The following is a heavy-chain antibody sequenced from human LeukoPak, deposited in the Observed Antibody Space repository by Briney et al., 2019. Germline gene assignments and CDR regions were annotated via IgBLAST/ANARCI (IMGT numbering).Heavy chain of an antibody. J-gene: IGHJ4*02. Sequence: GGSLRLSCAASGFTFSSYAMHWVRQAPGKGLEWVAVISYDGSNKYYADSVKGRFTISRDNSKNTLYLQMNSLRAEDTAVYYCASPYCSGGSCYSFFDYWGQGTLVTVSS. D-gene: IGHD2-15*01. CDR3: ASPYCSGGSCYSFFDY. CDR2: ISYDGSNK. CDR1: GFTFSSYA. V-gene: IGHV3-30-3*01.